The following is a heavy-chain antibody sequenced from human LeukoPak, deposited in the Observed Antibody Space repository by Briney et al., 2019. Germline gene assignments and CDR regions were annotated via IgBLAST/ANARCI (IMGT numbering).Heavy chain of an antibody. J-gene: IGHJ4*02. CDR3: ARPGHSSGSYYPDY. V-gene: IGHV1-46*01. CDR1: GYTFTNYY. D-gene: IGHD3-22*01. CDR2: TNPSGGGT. Sequence: ASVKLSCKASGYTFTNYYLHWVRQAPGQGLEWMAITNPSGGGTSYAQKFQGRVTMTRDTSTSTVYMELSSLRSEDAAVYYCARPGHSSGSYYPDYWGQGTLVTVSS.